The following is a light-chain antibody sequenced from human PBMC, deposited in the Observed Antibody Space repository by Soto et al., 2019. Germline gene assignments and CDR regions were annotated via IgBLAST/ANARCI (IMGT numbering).Light chain of an antibody. Sequence: QSALTQPASVSGSPGQSITISCTGTSSDVGVYNYVSWYQHHPGKAPKVVIFEVSHRPSGVSNRFSGSKSGNTASLTISGLQADDEADYYCTSYTTRSTWVFGGGTKVTVL. CDR2: EVS. CDR3: TSYTTRSTWV. CDR1: SSDVGVYNY. V-gene: IGLV2-14*01. J-gene: IGLJ3*02.